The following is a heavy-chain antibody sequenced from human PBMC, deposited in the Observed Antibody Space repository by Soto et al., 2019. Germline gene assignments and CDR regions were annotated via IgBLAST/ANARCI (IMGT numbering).Heavy chain of an antibody. CDR2: IYYSGST. J-gene: IGHJ5*02. D-gene: IGHD3-3*01. V-gene: IGHV4-39*01. CDR3: ARKEGVFRFLEWGFDP. Sequence: SETLSLTCTVSGGSISSSSYYWGWIRQPPGKGLEWIGSIYYSGSTYYNPSLKSRVTISVDTSKNQFSLKLSSVTAADTAVYYCARKEGVFRFLEWGFDPGGQGTLVTVSS. CDR1: GGSISSSSYY.